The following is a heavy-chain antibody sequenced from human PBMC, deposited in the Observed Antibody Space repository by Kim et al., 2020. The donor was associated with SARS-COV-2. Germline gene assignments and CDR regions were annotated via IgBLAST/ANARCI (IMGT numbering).Heavy chain of an antibody. V-gene: IGHV1-69*13. CDR2: IIPIFGTA. CDR1: GGTFSSYA. CDR3: ARSPIAVAGKAFYYYGMDV. Sequence: SVKVSCKASGGTFSSYAISWVRQAPGQGLEWMGGIIPIFGTANYAQKFQGRVTITADESTSTAYMELSSLRSEDTAVYYCARSPIAVAGKAFYYYGMDVWGQGTTVTVSS. D-gene: IGHD6-19*01. J-gene: IGHJ6*02.